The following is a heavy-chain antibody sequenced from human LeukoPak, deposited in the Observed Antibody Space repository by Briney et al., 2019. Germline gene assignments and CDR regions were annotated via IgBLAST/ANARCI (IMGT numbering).Heavy chain of an antibody. CDR3: ARAGGNPFKTLDY. V-gene: IGHV3-74*01. CDR2: INSDGSST. Sequence: GGSLRLSCAASGFTFSSYWMHWVRQAPGKGLEWVSRINSDGSSTSYADSVKGRFTISRDNAKNTLYLQMNSLRAEDTAVYYCARAGGNPFKTLDYWGQGTLVTVSS. CDR1: GFTFSSYW. J-gene: IGHJ4*02. D-gene: IGHD4-23*01.